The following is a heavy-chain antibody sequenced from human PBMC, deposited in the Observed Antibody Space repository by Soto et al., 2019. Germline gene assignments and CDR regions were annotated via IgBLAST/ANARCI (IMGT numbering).Heavy chain of an antibody. CDR1: GFTFSSYS. CDR3: AREVSKNSGYDFDY. V-gene: IGHV3-21*01. D-gene: IGHD5-12*01. Sequence: EVQLVESGGGLVKPGGSLRLSCAASGFTFSSYSMNWVRQAPGKGLEWVSSISSSSSYIYYADSVKGRFTISRDNAKNSLYLQMNSLRADDTAVYYCAREVSKNSGYDFDYWGQGTLVTVSS. CDR2: ISSSSSYI. J-gene: IGHJ4*02.